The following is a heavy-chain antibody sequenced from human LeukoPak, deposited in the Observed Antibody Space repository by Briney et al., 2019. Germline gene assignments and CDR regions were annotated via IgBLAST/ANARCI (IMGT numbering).Heavy chain of an antibody. D-gene: IGHD5-24*01. J-gene: IGHJ4*02. V-gene: IGHV4-59*01. CDR1: GGSISSYY. Sequence: SETLSLTCTVSGGSISSYYWSWIRQPPGKGLEWIGYIYYSGSTNYNPSLKSRVTISVDTSKNQFSLKLSSVTAADTAVYYCAREIRDGYNSRYYFDYWGQGTLVTVSS. CDR3: AREIRDGYNSRYYFDY. CDR2: IYYSGST.